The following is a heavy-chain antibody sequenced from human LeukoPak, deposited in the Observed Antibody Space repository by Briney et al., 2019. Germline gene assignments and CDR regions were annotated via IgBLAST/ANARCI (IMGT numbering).Heavy chain of an antibody. CDR1: GFTFSSYS. V-gene: IGHV3-21*01. CDR2: ISSSSSYI. CDR3: ARDSRSSSWEFDY. Sequence: GRSLRLSCAASGFTFSSYSMNWVRQAPGKGLEWVSSISSSSSYIYYADSVKGRFTISRDNAKNSLYLQMNSLRAEDTAVYYCARDSRSSSWEFDYWGQGTLVTVSS. J-gene: IGHJ4*02. D-gene: IGHD6-13*01.